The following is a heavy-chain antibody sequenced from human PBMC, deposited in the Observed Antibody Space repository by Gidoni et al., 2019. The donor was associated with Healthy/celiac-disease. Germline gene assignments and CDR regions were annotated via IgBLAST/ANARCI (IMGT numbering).Heavy chain of an antibody. CDR1: GGSISSSSYY. CDR2: IYYSGRT. J-gene: IGHJ4*02. V-gene: IGHV4-39*01. Sequence: QLQLQESGPGLVKPSETLSLTCTVSGGSISSSSYYWVCFRQPPGKGLEWIGRIYYSGRTYYNPSLKSRVTISVDTSKNQFSLKLSSVTAADTAVYYCARRNDFWSGAYVDYWGQGTLVTVSS. CDR3: ARRNDFWSGAYVDY. D-gene: IGHD3-3*01.